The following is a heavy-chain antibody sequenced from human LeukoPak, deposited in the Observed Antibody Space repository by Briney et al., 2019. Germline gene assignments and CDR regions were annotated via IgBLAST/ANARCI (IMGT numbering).Heavy chain of an antibody. CDR1: GYTFTSYG. J-gene: IGHJ6*03. CDR2: ISAYNGNK. D-gene: IGHD6-19*01. Sequence: ASVKVSCTASGYTFTSYGISWVRQAPGQGLEWVGWISAYNGNKNYAQKLQGRVTMTTDTSTSTAYMELRSLRSDDTAVYYCARDQSSGWYGYYYYYMDAWGKGTTVTVSS. V-gene: IGHV1-18*01. CDR3: ARDQSSGWYGYYYYYMDA.